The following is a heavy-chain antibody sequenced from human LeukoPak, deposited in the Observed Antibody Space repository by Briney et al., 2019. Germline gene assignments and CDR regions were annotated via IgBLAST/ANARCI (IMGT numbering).Heavy chain of an antibody. CDR1: GDTLTELS. D-gene: IGHD2-15*01. J-gene: IGHJ4*02. CDR3: AADRSGITPFDY. V-gene: IGHV1-24*01. Sequence: ASVKVSCKVSGDTLTELSMHWVRQAPGKGLEWMGGFDPEDGETIYAQKFLGRVTMTEDTSTDTAYMELSSLRSEDTAVYYCAADRSGITPFDYWGQGTLVTVSS. CDR2: FDPEDGET.